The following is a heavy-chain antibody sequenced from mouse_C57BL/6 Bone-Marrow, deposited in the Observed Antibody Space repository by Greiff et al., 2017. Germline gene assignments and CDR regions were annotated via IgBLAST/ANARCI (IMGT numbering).Heavy chain of an antibody. V-gene: IGHV1-26*01. J-gene: IGHJ4*01. CDR2: INPNNGGT. CDR3: VSLSDYAMDY. D-gene: IGHD6-1*01. Sequence: EVQLQQSGPELVKPGASVKISCKASGYTFTDYYMNWVKQSHGKSLEWIGDINPNNGGTSYNQKFKGKATLTVDKSSSTAYMELRSLTSEDSAVYYCVSLSDYAMDYWGQGTSVTVSS. CDR1: GYTFTDYY.